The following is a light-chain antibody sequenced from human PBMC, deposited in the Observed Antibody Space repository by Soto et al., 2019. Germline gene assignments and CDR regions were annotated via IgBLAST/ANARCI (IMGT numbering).Light chain of an antibody. CDR2: GAY. CDR1: QNINNN. J-gene: IGKJ1*01. V-gene: IGKV3-20*01. Sequence: EIVLTQSPATLSVSPGERTTLFCRASQNINNNLAWYQQKPGQAPRLLIYGAYSRATGIPATFSGSGSGTDFTLTISSLEPEDFAVYYCQQYGSSPPRTFGQGTKVDIK. CDR3: QQYGSSPPRT.